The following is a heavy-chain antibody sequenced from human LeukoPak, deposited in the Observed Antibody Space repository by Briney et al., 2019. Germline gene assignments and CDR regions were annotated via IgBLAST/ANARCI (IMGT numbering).Heavy chain of an antibody. CDR1: GGTFSSYA. D-gene: IGHD3-10*01. CDR3: AKDQDDRRFYGSGRGV. Sequence: GSSVKVSCKASGGTFSSYAISWVRQAPGQGLEWMGGIIPIFGTANYAQRFQGRVTITADESTSTAYMELSSLRSEDTAVYYCAKDQDDRRFYGSGRGVWGKGTTVTVSS. CDR2: IIPIFGTA. V-gene: IGHV1-69*01. J-gene: IGHJ6*04.